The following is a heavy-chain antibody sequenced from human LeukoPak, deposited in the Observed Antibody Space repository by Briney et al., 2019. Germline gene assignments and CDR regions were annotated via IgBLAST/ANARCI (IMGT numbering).Heavy chain of an antibody. CDR1: GGTFSSYA. CDR3: ARETYYYGSGSYSGPQYYYYYMDV. V-gene: IGHV1-69*05. D-gene: IGHD3-10*01. CDR2: IIPIFGTA. J-gene: IGHJ6*03. Sequence: SVKVSCKASGGTFSSYAISWVRQAPGQGLEWMGGIIPIFGTASYAQKFQGRVTMTRDTSTSTVYMELSSLRSEDTAVYYCARETYYYGSGSYSGPQYYYYYMDVWGKGTTVTISS.